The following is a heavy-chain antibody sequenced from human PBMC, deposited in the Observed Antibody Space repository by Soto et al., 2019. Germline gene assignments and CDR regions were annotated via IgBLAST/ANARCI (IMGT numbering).Heavy chain of an antibody. V-gene: IGHV3-7*05. Sequence: GGSLRLSCAASGFTFSSYWMSWVRQAPGKGLEWEANIKQDGSEKYYVDSVKGRFTISRDNAKNSLYLQMNSLRAEDTAVYYCASLGYSSGWYQASFFDYWGQGTLVTVSS. CDR2: IKQDGSEK. CDR1: GFTFSSYW. J-gene: IGHJ4*02. CDR3: ASLGYSSGWYQASFFDY. D-gene: IGHD6-19*01.